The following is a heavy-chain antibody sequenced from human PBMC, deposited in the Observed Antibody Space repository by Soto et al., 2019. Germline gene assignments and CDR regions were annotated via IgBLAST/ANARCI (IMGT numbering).Heavy chain of an antibody. CDR1: GYTFTSYY. J-gene: IGHJ4*02. Sequence: AAVKYSCNASGYTFTSYYMHWVRQAPAQGLDWIGGFDPEDGETIYAQKFQGRVTMTTDTSTSTAYMELRSLRSDDTAVYYGARVGVVVCGDNGGSDSWGQGTLVTVSS. CDR2: FDPEDGET. D-gene: IGHD4-17*01. CDR3: ARVGVVVCGDNGGSDS. V-gene: IGHV1-46*01.